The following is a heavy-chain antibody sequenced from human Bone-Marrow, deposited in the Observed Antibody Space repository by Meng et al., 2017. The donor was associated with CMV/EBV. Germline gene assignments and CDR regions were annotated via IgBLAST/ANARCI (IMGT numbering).Heavy chain of an antibody. Sequence: SETLSLTCTVSGGSISSYYWSWIRQPPGKGLEWIGYIYYSGSTNYNPSLKSRVTISVDTSKNQFSLKLSSVTAADTAVYYCARGNFDIVVVPAAIGGWFDPWGQGTLVTFSS. J-gene: IGHJ5*02. CDR1: GGSISSYY. D-gene: IGHD2-2*01. V-gene: IGHV4-59*01. CDR3: ARGNFDIVVVPAAIGGWFDP. CDR2: IYYSGST.